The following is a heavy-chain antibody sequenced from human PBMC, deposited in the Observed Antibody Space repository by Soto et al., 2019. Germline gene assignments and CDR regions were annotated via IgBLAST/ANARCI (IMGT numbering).Heavy chain of an antibody. J-gene: IGHJ2*01. CDR3: ARDRDSYGVHWYFDL. V-gene: IGHV3-30-3*01. D-gene: IGHD5-18*01. Sequence: GGSLRLSCAASGFTFSSYAMHWVRQAPGKGLEWVAVISYDGSNKYYADSVKGRFTISRDNSKNTLYLQMNSLRDEDTAVYYCARDRDSYGVHWYFDLWGRGTLVTVSS. CDR1: GFTFSSYA. CDR2: ISYDGSNK.